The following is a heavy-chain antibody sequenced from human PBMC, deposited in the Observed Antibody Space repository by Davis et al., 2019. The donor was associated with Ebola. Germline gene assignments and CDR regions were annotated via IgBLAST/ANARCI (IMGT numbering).Heavy chain of an antibody. CDR3: AKNLRVAPPTRTTLNAFDV. CDR2: ISNSGTYA. CDR1: GFSFSDYY. Sequence: GESLKISCAASGFSFSDYYMTWNRQAPGKGLDLISYISNSGTYARYADSVKGRFNISRDNAKRSLYLHMTFLSADDTAVYYCAKNLRVAPPTRTTLNAFDVWGQGTMVAVSS. V-gene: IGHV3-11*06. D-gene: IGHD1-1*01. J-gene: IGHJ3*01.